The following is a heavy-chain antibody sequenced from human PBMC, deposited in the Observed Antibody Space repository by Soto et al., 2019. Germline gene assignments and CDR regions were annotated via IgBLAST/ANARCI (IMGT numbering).Heavy chain of an antibody. CDR1: GGFVSSSSYY. Sequence: SETLSLTCTVSGGFVSSSSYYWGLVRQPPGKGLEWIGSVYYSGSTYYNPSLESRVTISVDKSKNQFSLKLMSLSAADTAVYYCGRLEGLAAISYYFDYWGQGALVTVSS. V-gene: IGHV4-39*01. J-gene: IGHJ4*02. D-gene: IGHD3-9*01. CDR2: VYYSGST. CDR3: GRLEGLAAISYYFDY.